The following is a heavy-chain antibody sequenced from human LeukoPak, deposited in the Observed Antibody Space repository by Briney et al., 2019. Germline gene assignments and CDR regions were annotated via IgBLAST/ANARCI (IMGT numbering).Heavy chain of an antibody. CDR2: IYHSGST. CDR1: SYSISSGYY. CDR3: DAFDGDYFFDY. V-gene: IGHV4-38-2*01. J-gene: IGHJ4*02. Sequence: SETLSLTCAVCSYSISSGYYWGWIRQPPGKGLEWIGSIYHSGSTYYNPSLKSRVTISVDTSKNQFSLKLSSVTAADTAVYYCDAFDGDYFFDYWGPGTLVTVSS. D-gene: IGHD4-17*01.